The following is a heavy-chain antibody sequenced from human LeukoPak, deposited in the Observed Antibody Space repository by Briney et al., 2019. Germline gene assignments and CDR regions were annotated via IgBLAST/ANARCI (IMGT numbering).Heavy chain of an antibody. CDR2: INHMGST. J-gene: IGHJ4*02. D-gene: IGHD5-18*01. CDR1: GGSFSGYY. Sequence: SETLSLTCAVYGGSFSGYYWSWIRQPPGKGLECIGEINHMGSTNYNPSLKSRVTISVDTSKKQFSLKLSSVTAADTAVYYCARGVRSPDSSGYSYGFNYWGQGTLVTVSS. V-gene: IGHV4-34*01. CDR3: ARGVRSPDSSGYSYGFNY.